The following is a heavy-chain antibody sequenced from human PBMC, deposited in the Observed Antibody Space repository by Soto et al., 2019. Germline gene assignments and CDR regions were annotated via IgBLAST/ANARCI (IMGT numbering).Heavy chain of an antibody. CDR2: IYSGGST. Sequence: PGESLKISCAASGFTVSSNYMSWVRQAPGKGLEWVSVIYSGGSTYYADSVKGRFTISRDNSKNTLYLQMNSLRAEDTAVYYCAREHGDYTIGWFDPWGQGTLVTVSS. CDR3: AREHGDYTIGWFDP. J-gene: IGHJ5*02. V-gene: IGHV3-66*01. CDR1: GFTVSSNY. D-gene: IGHD4-17*01.